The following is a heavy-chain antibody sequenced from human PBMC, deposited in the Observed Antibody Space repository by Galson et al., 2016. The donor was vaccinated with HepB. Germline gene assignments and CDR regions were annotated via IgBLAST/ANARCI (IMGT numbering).Heavy chain of an antibody. CDR3: AKDAAILYWFFDL. D-gene: IGHD3-9*01. J-gene: IGHJ2*01. V-gene: IGHV3-23*01. Sequence: SLRLSWEASGFTFNIYGMSWVRQAPGKGLEWVSALSGSDGSTYYADSVKGRFTISRDNSKNTLYLQMNSLRGEDTAVYYCAKDAAILYWFFDLWGRGTLVTVSS. CDR2: LSGSDGST. CDR1: GFTFNIYG.